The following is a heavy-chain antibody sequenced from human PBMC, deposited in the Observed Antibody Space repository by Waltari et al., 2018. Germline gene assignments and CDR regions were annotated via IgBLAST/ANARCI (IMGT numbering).Heavy chain of an antibody. CDR3: ASLNWYFDL. V-gene: IGHV3-48*01. J-gene: IGHJ2*01. CDR2: ISTSSSTI. Sequence: EVQLVESGGGLVQPGGSLRLSCAASGFTFTNYNMNWVRKAPGKGLEWVSHISTSSSTIYSADSVKGRFTISRDNAKNSLYMQMNSLRAEDTAVYYCASLNWYFDLWGRGTLVTVSS. CDR1: GFTFTNYN.